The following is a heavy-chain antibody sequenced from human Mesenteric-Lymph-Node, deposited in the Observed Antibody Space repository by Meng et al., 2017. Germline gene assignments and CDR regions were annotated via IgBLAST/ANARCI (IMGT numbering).Heavy chain of an antibody. CDR2: ISGSGGST. Sequence: GGSLRLSCAASGFTFSSYAMHWVRQAPGKGLEWVSAISGSGGSTYYADSVKGRFTISRDNSKNTLYLQMNSLRAEDTAVYYCAKVEGDGIAAFDAFDIWGQGTMVTVSS. J-gene: IGHJ3*02. V-gene: IGHV3-23*01. CDR1: GFTFSSYA. D-gene: IGHD6-13*01. CDR3: AKVEGDGIAAFDAFDI.